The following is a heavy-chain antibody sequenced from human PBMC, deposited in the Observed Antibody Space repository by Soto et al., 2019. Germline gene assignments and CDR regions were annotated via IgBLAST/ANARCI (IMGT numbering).Heavy chain of an antibody. CDR3: EGGITATLRAYYFDY. D-gene: IGHD1-20*01. V-gene: IGHV4-39*01. CDR2: ISYSGGT. CDR1: GGSISSSSYY. Sequence: QLQLQESGPGLVKPSETLSLTCTVSGGSISSSSYYWGWIRQPPGKGLEWIGSISYSGGTNYNPSLKSRLTMSVDTSKNQFSLKLTSVTAADTAVYYCEGGITATLRAYYFDYWGQGTLVTVSS. J-gene: IGHJ4*02.